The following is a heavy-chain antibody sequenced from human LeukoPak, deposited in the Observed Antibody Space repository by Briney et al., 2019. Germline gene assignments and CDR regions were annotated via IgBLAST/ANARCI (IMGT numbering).Heavy chain of an antibody. D-gene: IGHD3-16*01. Sequence: PSETLSLTCSVSGDSIISYFWSWIRQSPGKGLEWIGYVHYSGSTNYMPSLKSRVTISVDASKKQFTLNLSSVTAADTAVYYCARDRVGLSYFDYWGQGILVTVSS. CDR1: GDSIISYF. V-gene: IGHV4-59*01. CDR3: ARDRVGLSYFDY. J-gene: IGHJ4*02. CDR2: VHYSGST.